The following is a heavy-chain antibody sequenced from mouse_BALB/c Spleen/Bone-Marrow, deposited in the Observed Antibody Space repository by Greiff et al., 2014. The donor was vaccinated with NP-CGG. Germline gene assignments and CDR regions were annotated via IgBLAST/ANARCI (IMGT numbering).Heavy chain of an antibody. CDR1: GFNIKDTY. V-gene: IGHV14-3*02. J-gene: IGHJ2*01. Sequence: EVQLQQSGAELVKPGASVKLSCTASGFNIKDTYMHWVKQRSEQGLEWIGRIDPASDYTQFDSKFQGKATITADTSSNTAYLQLSSLTSEDTAVYYCATLTGTFDYWGQGTTLTVSS. CDR3: ATLTGTFDY. D-gene: IGHD4-1*01. CDR2: IDPASDYT.